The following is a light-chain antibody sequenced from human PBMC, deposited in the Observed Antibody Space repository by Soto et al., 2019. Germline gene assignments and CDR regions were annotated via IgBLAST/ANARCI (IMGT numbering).Light chain of an antibody. Sequence: DIQMTQSPSSLSAYVGARVTITCQARHDIKYYLNCYQHRPGQAPELLIYDASNLEAGVPSRFSGSGSGTDFTLTISILQPEDSAEYYCHQYENVPLTFVAGTKAEIK. CDR1: HDIKYY. CDR3: HQYENVPLT. J-gene: IGKJ4*01. V-gene: IGKV1-33*01. CDR2: DAS.